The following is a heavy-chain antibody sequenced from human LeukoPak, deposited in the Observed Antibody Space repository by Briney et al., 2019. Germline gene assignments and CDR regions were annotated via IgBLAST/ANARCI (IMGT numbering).Heavy chain of an antibody. CDR2: IQYDGSNK. V-gene: IGHV3-30*02. J-gene: IGHJ6*02. Sequence: GGSLRLSCAASGFAFSNCGMHWVRQAPGKGLEWVTFIQYDGSNKYYADSVKGRFTISRDNTKNTLYLQMNSLRPEDTAVYYCASNGGYSYGYYYYYGMDVWGQGTTVTVSS. D-gene: IGHD5-18*01. CDR3: ASNGGYSYGYYYYYGMDV. CDR1: GFAFSNCG.